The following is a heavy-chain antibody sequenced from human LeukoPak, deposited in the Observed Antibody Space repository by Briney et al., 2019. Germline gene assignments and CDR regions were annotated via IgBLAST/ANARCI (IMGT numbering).Heavy chain of an antibody. CDR3: ARDPFCSSTSCYTSGMDV. J-gene: IGHJ6*02. CDR1: GFTFSSYW. D-gene: IGHD2-2*02. Sequence: GGSLRLSCAASGFTFSSYWMSWVRQAPGKGLEWVANIKQDGSEKYYVDSVKGRFTISRDNAENSLYLQMNSLRAEDTAVYYCARDPFCSSTSCYTSGMDVWGQGTTVTVSS. CDR2: IKQDGSEK. V-gene: IGHV3-7*01.